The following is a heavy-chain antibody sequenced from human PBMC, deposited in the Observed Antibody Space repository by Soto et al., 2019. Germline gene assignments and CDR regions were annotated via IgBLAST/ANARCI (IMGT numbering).Heavy chain of an antibody. Sequence: QVQLQESGPGLVKPSQTLSLTCTVSGGSISSVGYYWSWIRQHPGKGLEWIGYIYYSGSTYYNPSLKSRVTISVATSKNQFSLKLSSVTAADTAVYYCARDYYGSGIGGHWFDPWGQGTLVTVSS. CDR2: IYYSGST. CDR1: GGSISSVGYY. V-gene: IGHV4-31*03. CDR3: ARDYYGSGIGGHWFDP. J-gene: IGHJ5*02. D-gene: IGHD3-10*01.